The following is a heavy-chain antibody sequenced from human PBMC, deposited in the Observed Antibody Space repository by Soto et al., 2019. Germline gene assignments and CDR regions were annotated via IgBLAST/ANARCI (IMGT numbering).Heavy chain of an antibody. CDR2: VYYSGST. CDR3: ARLLYSVYYFDY. D-gene: IGHD2-2*02. J-gene: IGHJ4*02. CDR1: GDSITSSRYF. V-gene: IGHV4-39*02. Sequence: SETLSLTCTVSGDSITSSRYFWAWIRQPPGKGLEWIGTVYYSGSTYYNPSLKSRVTISIDTSKKVFSLNLRSVTAADTAVYYCARLLYSVYYFDYWGQGTLVTVSS.